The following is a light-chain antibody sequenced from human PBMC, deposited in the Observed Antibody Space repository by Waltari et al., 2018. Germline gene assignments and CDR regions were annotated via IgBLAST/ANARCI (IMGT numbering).Light chain of an antibody. V-gene: IGKV1-33*01. CDR2: DAP. Sequence: DIQMTQSPSSLSTSVGDRVTITCQASQAISNYLGWNQQKPGKAPRLIPPDAPNLETGVPSRFSGSGSGTDFTVTISSLQPENLATYSCQQFHNLVGGGTKVQI. J-gene: IGKJ4*01. CDR3: QQFHNL. CDR1: QAISNY.